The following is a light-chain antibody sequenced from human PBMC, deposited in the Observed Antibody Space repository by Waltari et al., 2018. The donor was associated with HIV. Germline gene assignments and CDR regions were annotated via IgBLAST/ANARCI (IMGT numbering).Light chain of an antibody. CDR1: QGVSIDS. CDR3: QHYDDSPQKFT. J-gene: IGKJ3*01. V-gene: IGKV3-20*01. Sequence: IVLTQSPGTLSLSPGERATLSCRTSQGVSIDSLTWYQQKPGQAPRLLIYYASSRATGIPDRFTGSGSGTDFTLTISRLEPEDFAVYYCQHYDDSPQKFTFGPGTKVDMK. CDR2: YAS.